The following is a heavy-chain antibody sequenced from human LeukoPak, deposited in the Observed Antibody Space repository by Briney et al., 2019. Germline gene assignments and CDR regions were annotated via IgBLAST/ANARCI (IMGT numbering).Heavy chain of an antibody. V-gene: IGHV3-66*02. Sequence: GGSLRLSCAASGFTVSSTYIMSWVRQAPGEGLEWVSLIYSGGSTYYADSVKGRFTISRDNSKNTLYLQMNSLRTGDTAIYCWAKSGGHGYVYPYWGQRTLVTVSP. CDR2: IYSGGST. J-gene: IGHJ4*02. CDR3: AKSGGHGYVYPY. D-gene: IGHD3-22*01. CDR1: GFTVSSTY.